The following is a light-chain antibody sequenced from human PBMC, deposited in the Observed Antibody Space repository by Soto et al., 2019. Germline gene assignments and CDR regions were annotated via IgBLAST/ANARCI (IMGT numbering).Light chain of an antibody. Sequence: QPVLTQPASVSGSPGQSITISCTGTSSDIGHYDYVSWYQPHPGKAPKLMIYHVTYRPSGVSNRYSGSKSGNSASQTSTGLQADDEADYYCGSLRTSHTYVFGRGTKVTVL. CDR2: HVT. CDR1: SSDIGHYDY. V-gene: IGLV2-14*03. CDR3: GSLRTSHTYV. J-gene: IGLJ1*01.